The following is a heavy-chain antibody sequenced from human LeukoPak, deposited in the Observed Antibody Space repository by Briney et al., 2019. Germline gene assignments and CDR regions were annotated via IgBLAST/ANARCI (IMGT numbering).Heavy chain of an antibody. CDR1: GFTFSSHN. CDR3: AKDQGFDYYDSSGYYLDY. V-gene: IGHV3-21*01. J-gene: IGHJ4*02. D-gene: IGHD3-22*01. CDR2: ISGRGNYI. Sequence: GSLRLSCAASGFTFSSHNMNWVRQAPGKGLEWVSSISGRGNYIFYADSVKGRFTISRDSAKNSLSLQMNSLRAEDTAVYYCAKDQGFDYYDSSGYYLDYRGQGTLVTVSS.